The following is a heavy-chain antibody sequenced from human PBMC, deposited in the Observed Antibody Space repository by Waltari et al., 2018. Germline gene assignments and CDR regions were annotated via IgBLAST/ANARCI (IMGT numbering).Heavy chain of an antibody. D-gene: IGHD7-27*01. Sequence: VQLVQSGAQVKKPGASVKVSCKASGYTFTGYYMHWWRQAPGQGLEWMGRIHPNRGGTNYAQKFQGRVNMTRDTANSTADMEVSRLRSDDTAVYYCARETGDGLFDYWGQGTLVTVSS. CDR2: IHPNRGGT. V-gene: IGHV1-2*06. CDR3: ARETGDGLFDY. CDR1: GYTFTGYY. J-gene: IGHJ4*02.